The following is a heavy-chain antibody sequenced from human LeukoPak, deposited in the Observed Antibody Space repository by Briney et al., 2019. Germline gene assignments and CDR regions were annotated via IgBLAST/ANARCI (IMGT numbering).Heavy chain of an antibody. Sequence: GGSLRLSCAASRFTFSSYWMSWVRQAPGKGLDWVANIKQDGSEKYYVDSVKGRFTISRDNAKNSLYLQMNSLRAEDTAVYYCARGDSSSWFYFDYWGQGTLVTVSS. J-gene: IGHJ4*02. D-gene: IGHD6-13*01. CDR1: RFTFSSYW. CDR3: ARGDSSSWFYFDY. V-gene: IGHV3-7*01. CDR2: IKQDGSEK.